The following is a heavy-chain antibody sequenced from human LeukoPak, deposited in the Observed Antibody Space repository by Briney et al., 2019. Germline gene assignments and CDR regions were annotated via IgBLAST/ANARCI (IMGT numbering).Heavy chain of an antibody. V-gene: IGHV3-23*01. Sequence: GGSLRLSCAASGFSFSSYAMSWVRQAPGEGLEWVSLISTSGTATYYADSVKGRFTISRDNSKNTMYLQMNSLGAEDTALYYCAKGSYSSGWISDYWGQGTLVTVSS. D-gene: IGHD6-19*01. J-gene: IGHJ4*02. CDR2: ISTSGTAT. CDR3: AKGSYSSGWISDY. CDR1: GFSFSSYA.